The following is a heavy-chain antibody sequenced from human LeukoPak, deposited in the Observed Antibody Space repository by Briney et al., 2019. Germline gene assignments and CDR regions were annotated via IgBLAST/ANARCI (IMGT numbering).Heavy chain of an antibody. CDR2: INPNSGGT. CDR1: GYTFTGYY. CDR3: ARPLKRPGAFDI. V-gene: IGHV1-2*02. D-gene: IGHD1-1*01. Sequence: ASVKVSCKAPGYTFTGYYMHWVRQAPGQGLEWMGWINPNSGGTNYAQKFQGRVTMTRDTSISTAYMELSRLRSDDTAVYYCARPLKRPGAFDIWGQGTMVTVSS. J-gene: IGHJ3*02.